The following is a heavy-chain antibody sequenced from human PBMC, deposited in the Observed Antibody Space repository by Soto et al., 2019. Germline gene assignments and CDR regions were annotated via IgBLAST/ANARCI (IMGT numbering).Heavy chain of an antibody. Sequence: QVQVVQSGVEVRRPGSSVKVSCKASGDTFKNCVISWVRQAPGQGLEWMGGIIPLLGTTDFAQRFQGRLTITTDESTTPAYMELSRLRSEDTATYYWAAELGFGKLSVVWGQGTTVIVSS. V-gene: IGHV1-69*01. CDR1: GDTFKNCV. D-gene: IGHD3-10*01. J-gene: IGHJ6*02. CDR2: IIPLLGTT. CDR3: AAELGFGKLSVV.